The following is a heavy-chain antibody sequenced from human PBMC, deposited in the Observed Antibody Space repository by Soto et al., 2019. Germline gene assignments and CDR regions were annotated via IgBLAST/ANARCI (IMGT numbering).Heavy chain of an antibody. V-gene: IGHV3-33*01. CDR1: GFVFSNYG. CDR2: IWSDGRNK. Sequence: PGGSLRLSCAASGFVFSNYGMHWVRQAPGKGLQWVAIIWSDGRNKYYADSLKGRFTISRDNSKNTLYLQMNSLRAEDTAIYYCARELGFCSGSSCSRPPLGYWGQGNLVTVSS. J-gene: IGHJ4*02. D-gene: IGHD6-13*01. CDR3: ARELGFCSGSSCSRPPLGY.